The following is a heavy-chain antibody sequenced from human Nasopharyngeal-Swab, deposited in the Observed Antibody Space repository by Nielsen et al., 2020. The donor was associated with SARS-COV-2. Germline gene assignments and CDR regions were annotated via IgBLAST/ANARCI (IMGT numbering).Heavy chain of an antibody. CDR2: ISYDGSNK. J-gene: IGHJ4*02. Sequence: GGSLRLSCAASGFTFSSYAMHWVRQAPGKGLEWVAVISYDGSNKYYADSVKGRFTISRDNSKNTLYLQMNSLRAEDTAVYYCARVGRFLEWWEGGFDYWGQGTLVTVSS. D-gene: IGHD3-3*01. CDR1: GFTFSSYA. V-gene: IGHV3-30-3*01. CDR3: ARVGRFLEWWEGGFDY.